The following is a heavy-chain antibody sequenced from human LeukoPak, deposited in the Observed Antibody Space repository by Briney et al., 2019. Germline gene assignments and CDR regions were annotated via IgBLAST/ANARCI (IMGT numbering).Heavy chain of an antibody. CDR2: IYPGDSGP. D-gene: IGHD3-16*02. V-gene: IGHV5-51*01. CDR3: GMRGDIVALQNTIFDV. CDR1: GYSFTSYY. J-gene: IGHJ3*01. Sequence: GESLKISCKVSGYSFTSYYYGWVRQMPGKGLEWMGIIYPGDSGPTYSPSFQGQVTISVDNSINTAYLQLSSLQASDTAMYYCGMRGDIVALQNTIFDVWGQGTMVTVSS.